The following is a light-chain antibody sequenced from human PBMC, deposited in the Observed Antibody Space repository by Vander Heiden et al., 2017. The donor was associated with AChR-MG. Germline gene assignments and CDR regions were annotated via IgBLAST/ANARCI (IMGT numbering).Light chain of an antibody. Sequence: QSALTQPASVSGSPGQSITISCTGTSSDVGAYNYVFWYQQHPGKAHNLMIYEVSNRPSGVSNRFSGSKSGNTASLTISGLQAEDEADYYCSSYTSSGTVVFGGGTKLTVL. CDR2: EVS. CDR1: SSDVGAYNY. V-gene: IGLV2-14*01. J-gene: IGLJ2*01. CDR3: SSYTSSGTVV.